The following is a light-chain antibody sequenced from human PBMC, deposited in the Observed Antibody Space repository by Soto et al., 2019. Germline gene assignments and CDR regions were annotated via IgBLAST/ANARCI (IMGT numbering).Light chain of an antibody. CDR3: AAWDDSLNGVV. Sequence: QSVLTQPPSASRTPGQRVTISCSGSSSNIGSNTVSWYQQLPGTAPKLLIYTNNQRPSGVPDRFSGSKSGTSASLAISGLQSEDEADYYCAAWDDSLNGVVFGGGTKLTVL. CDR2: TNN. J-gene: IGLJ2*01. V-gene: IGLV1-44*01. CDR1: SSNIGSNT.